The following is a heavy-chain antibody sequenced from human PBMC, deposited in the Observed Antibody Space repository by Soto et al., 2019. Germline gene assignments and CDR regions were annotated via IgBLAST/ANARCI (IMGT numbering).Heavy chain of an antibody. D-gene: IGHD5-12*01. CDR1: GGSISSGGYY. V-gene: IGHV4-31*03. Sequence: SETLSLTCTVSGGSISSGGYYWSWIRQHPGKGLEWIGYIYYSGSTYYNPSLKSRVTISVDTSKNQFSLKLSSVTAADTAVYYCARSNIVATIRSNYYMDVWGKGTTVTVSS. J-gene: IGHJ6*03. CDR2: IYYSGST. CDR3: ARSNIVATIRSNYYMDV.